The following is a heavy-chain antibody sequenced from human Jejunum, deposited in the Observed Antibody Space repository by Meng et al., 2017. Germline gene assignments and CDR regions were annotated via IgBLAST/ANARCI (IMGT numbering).Heavy chain of an antibody. J-gene: IGHJ4*02. Sequence: GESLKISCAASGFTLSRFSMHWVRQTPGKGLEYVSAISYGGDGGDTYYASSVEGRFTISRDDSTNTLFLHMDNLRTEDMAVYYCARVGLSGSFDQWGQGTLVTVSS. CDR1: GFTLSRFS. V-gene: IGHV3-64*01. CDR2: ISYGGDGGDT. D-gene: IGHD5-12*01. CDR3: ARVGLSGSFDQ.